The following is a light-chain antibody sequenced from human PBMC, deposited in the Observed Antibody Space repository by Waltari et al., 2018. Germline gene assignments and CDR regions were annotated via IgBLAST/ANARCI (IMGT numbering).Light chain of an antibody. CDR2: GGS. V-gene: IGLV2-23*01. J-gene: IGLJ1*01. Sequence: QSALAQPASVSGSPGQSITISCTGASRDFGTYDVVSWYQQHPGRAPPVLIHGGSNRLFGVSVRFSGSHSGNTASLTFSGLQPDDEADYYCCSYAGDIFVFAAWTIVTVL. CDR3: CSYAGDIFV. CDR1: SRDFGTYDV.